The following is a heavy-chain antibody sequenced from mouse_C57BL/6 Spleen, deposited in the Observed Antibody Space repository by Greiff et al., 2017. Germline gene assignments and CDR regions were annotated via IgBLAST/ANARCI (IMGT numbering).Heavy chain of an antibody. V-gene: IGHV5-9*01. CDR2: ISGGGGNT. CDR3: AREGFYYGSSYSYFDY. J-gene: IGHJ2*01. Sequence: EVKLVDSGGGLVKPGGSLKLSCAASGFTFSSYTMSWVRQTPEKRLEWVATISGGGGNTYYPDSVKGRFTISRDNAKNTLYLQMSSLRSEDTALYYCAREGFYYGSSYSYFDYWGQGTTLTVSS. D-gene: IGHD1-1*01. CDR1: GFTFSSYT.